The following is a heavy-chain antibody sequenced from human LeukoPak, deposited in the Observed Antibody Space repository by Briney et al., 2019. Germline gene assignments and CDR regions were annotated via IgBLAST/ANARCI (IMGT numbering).Heavy chain of an antibody. J-gene: IGHJ4*02. CDR1: GFTFSSYR. Sequence: GGSLRLSCAASGFTFSSYRINWVRQAPGKGLEWVSSISSSSSYVYYSDSVKGPFTLSRENAKNSLYMQMNSLRAEDTAVYYCARDNSGVWYQTDYWGQGTLVTVSS. D-gene: IGHD2-2*01. CDR2: ISSSSSYV. V-gene: IGHV3-21*01. CDR3: ARDNSGVWYQTDY.